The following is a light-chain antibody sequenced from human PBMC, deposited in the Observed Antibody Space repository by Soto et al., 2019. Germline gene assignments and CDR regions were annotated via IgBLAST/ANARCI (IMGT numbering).Light chain of an antibody. V-gene: IGKV3-15*01. CDR2: GAS. CDR1: QSVSSN. CDR3: QQYNNWPET. Sequence: IVMTQSRATLSVAPGERATLSCRASQSVSSNLAWYQQKPGQAPRLLIYGASTRATGIPARFSGSGSGTEFTLTLSSLQSEDFAVYYCQQYNNWPETFGQGTKVDIK. J-gene: IGKJ1*01.